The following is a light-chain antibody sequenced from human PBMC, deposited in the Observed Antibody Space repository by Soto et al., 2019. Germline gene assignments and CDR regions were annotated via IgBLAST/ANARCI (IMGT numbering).Light chain of an antibody. CDR1: HDISKF. V-gene: IGKV1-33*01. J-gene: IGKJ1*01. Sequence: DIQITQSPSTLGGSVVDRVTIACQAGHDISKFLNWYQQKQGKAPKILXYDASNLETGVPSRFSESESGTDFTFTISRLKTEDSATYYCQHYGNLTWTFGQGTKV. CDR3: QHYGNLTWT. CDR2: DAS.